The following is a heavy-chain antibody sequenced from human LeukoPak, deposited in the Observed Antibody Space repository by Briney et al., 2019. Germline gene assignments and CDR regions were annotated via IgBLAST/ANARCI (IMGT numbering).Heavy chain of an antibody. V-gene: IGHV3-7*03. Sequence: PGGSLRLSCAASGFTFTYYWMTWVRQAPGKGLERVANIKHDGSETYYVDSVKGRFTISRDNAKNSLYLQMNSLRAEDTAVYYCASGDVVYYYYGLDVWGKGTTVTVSS. J-gene: IGHJ6*04. CDR1: GFTFTYYW. CDR2: IKHDGSET. D-gene: IGHD2-15*01. CDR3: ASGDVVYYYYGLDV.